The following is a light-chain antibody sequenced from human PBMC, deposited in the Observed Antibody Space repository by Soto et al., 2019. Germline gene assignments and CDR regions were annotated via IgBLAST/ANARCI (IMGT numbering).Light chain of an antibody. CDR3: SSYTTSSILGYV. J-gene: IGLJ1*01. CDR1: SSDVGGSNY. Sequence: QSVLNQPASVSGSPGQSITISCTGTSSDVGGSNYVSWYQQHPGKAPKLMIYDVTYRPSGVSNRFSGSKSGKTASLTISGLQAEDEADYYCSSYTTSSILGYVFGTGTKVTVL. V-gene: IGLV2-14*03. CDR2: DVT.